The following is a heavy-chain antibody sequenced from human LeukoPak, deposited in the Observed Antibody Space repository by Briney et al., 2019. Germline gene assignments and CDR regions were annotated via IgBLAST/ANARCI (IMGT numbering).Heavy chain of an antibody. D-gene: IGHD5-18*01. Sequence: GGSLRLSCAASGFTFSSYAMHWVRQAPGKGLEWVAVISYDGSNKYYADSVKGRFTISRDNSKNTLYLQMNSLRAEDTAVYYCARTVDTAMVTIGYWGQGTLVTVSS. J-gene: IGHJ4*02. CDR2: ISYDGSNK. V-gene: IGHV3-30-3*01. CDR1: GFTFSSYA. CDR3: ARTVDTAMVTIGY.